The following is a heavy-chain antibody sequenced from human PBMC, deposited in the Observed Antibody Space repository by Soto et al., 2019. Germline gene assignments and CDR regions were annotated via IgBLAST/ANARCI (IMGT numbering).Heavy chain of an antibody. J-gene: IGHJ6*02. CDR2: TVPTDSYT. V-gene: IGHV5-10-1*01. CDR3: ARHRWKDQRIGMDV. CDR1: GYSFTTYW. D-gene: IGHD1-1*01. Sequence: PGESLKISCKGSGYSFTTYWISWVRQMPGKGLEWMGKTVPTDSYTDYSPSFQGHVTISSDKSITTAYLQWSNLKASDTATYYLARHRWKDQRIGMDVLGQGPTVTVSS.